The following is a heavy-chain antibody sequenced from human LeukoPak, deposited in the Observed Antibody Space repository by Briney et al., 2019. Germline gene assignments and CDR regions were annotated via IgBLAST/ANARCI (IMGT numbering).Heavy chain of an antibody. CDR3: ARGPWIQLWLLFDY. Sequence: GRSLRLSCAASGFTDSSYAMHWVRQATGKGLEWVAVISYDGSNKYYADSVKGRFTISRDNSKNTLYLQMNSLRAEDTAVYYCARGPWIQLWLLFDYWGQGTLVTVSS. CDR2: ISYDGSNK. V-gene: IGHV3-30-3*01. J-gene: IGHJ4*02. CDR1: GFTDSSYA. D-gene: IGHD5-18*01.